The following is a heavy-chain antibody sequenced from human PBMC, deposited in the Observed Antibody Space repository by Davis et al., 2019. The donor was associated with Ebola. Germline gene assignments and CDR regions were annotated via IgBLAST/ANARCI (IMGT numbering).Heavy chain of an antibody. J-gene: IGHJ5*01. CDR2: IYHSGTT. Sequence: MPSETLSLTCGVSGGSISSNNWWSWVRQPPGKGLEWIGEIYHSGTTNYNPSLKSRVTISVDKSKNQFSLKLSSVTAADTAFYYCARSDTYCNSGRCYSYPFDSWGQGAPVTVSS. V-gene: IGHV4-4*02. D-gene: IGHD2-15*01. CDR1: GGSISSNNW. CDR3: ARSDTYCNSGRCYSYPFDS.